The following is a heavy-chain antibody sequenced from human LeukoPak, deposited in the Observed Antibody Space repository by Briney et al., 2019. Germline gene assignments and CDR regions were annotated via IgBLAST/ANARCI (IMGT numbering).Heavy chain of an antibody. CDR2: ISGDGSST. CDR3: AKDFYYGSGWTTFYYYYYGMDV. CDR1: GFTFDDYA. V-gene: IGHV3-43*02. J-gene: IGHJ6*02. Sequence: GGSLRLSCAASGFTFDDYAMHWVRQAPGKGLEWVSLISGDGSSTYYADSVKGRLTISRDNSKNSLYLQMNSLRTEDTALYYCAKDFYYGSGWTTFYYYYYGMDVWGQGTTVTVSS. D-gene: IGHD3-10*01.